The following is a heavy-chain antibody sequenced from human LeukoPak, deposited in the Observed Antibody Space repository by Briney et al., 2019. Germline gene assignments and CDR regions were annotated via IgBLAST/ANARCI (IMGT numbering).Heavy chain of an antibody. CDR2: INHSGST. D-gene: IGHD3-22*01. J-gene: IGHJ6*02. CDR1: GGSFSGYY. V-gene: IGHV4-34*01. CDR3: ARGGITMIAWRGMDV. Sequence: SGTLSLTCAVYGGSFSGYYWSWIRQPPGKGLEWIGEINHSGSTNYNPSLKSRVTISVDTSKNQFSLKLSSVTAADTAVYYCARGGITMIAWRGMDVWGQGTTVTVSS.